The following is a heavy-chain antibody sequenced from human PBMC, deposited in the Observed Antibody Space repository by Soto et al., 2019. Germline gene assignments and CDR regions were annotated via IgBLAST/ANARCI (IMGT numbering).Heavy chain of an antibody. V-gene: IGHV3-33*01. Sequence: QVQLVESGGGVVQPGRSLRLSCAASGFTFSSNGMHWVRQAPGKGLEWVAVIWSDGSEKYYADSMKGRFSISRDNSKNTLYLHMDSLRAEDTAVYYCARDLGRFNFGSAYFVYWGQGTLVTVSS. CDR3: ARDLGRFNFGSAYFVY. D-gene: IGHD3-10*01. CDR2: IWSDGSEK. J-gene: IGHJ4*02. CDR1: GFTFSSNG.